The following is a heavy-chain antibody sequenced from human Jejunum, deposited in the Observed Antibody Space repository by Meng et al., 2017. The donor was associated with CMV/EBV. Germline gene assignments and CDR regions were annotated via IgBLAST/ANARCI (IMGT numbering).Heavy chain of an antibody. CDR2: ISYSGGT. Sequence: SDECYWNWIRQSPGKGLEWIGYISYSGGTNYNPSLKSRVTMSVDTSKNQFSLKLYSVTAADTAVYYCTREFRGYDGSYHYYAMDVWGQGTTVTVSS. CDR1: SDECY. V-gene: IGHV4-61*08. D-gene: IGHD5-12*01. J-gene: IGHJ6*02. CDR3: TREFRGYDGSYHYYAMDV.